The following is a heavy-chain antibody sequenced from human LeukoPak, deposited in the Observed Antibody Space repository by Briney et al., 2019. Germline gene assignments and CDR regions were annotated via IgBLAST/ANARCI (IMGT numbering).Heavy chain of an antibody. CDR3: AKIDLFSGSDW. D-gene: IGHD1-26*01. CDR2: IYSGGST. V-gene: IGHV3-66*01. Sequence: PGGSLRLSCAASGFTVSSNYMSWVRQAPGKGLEWVSVIYSGGSTYYADSVKGRFTISRDNAKNTLYLQINSLRAEDTAVYYCAKIDLFSGSDWWGQGTLVTVSS. J-gene: IGHJ4*02. CDR1: GFTVSSNY.